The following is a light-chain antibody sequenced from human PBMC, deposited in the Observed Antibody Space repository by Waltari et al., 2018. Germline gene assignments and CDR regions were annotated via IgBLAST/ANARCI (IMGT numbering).Light chain of an antibody. CDR1: SGSIGSNY. J-gene: IGLJ2*01. CDR2: KDN. V-gene: IGLV6-57*01. CDR3: QSYDSSNVVV. Sequence: NFMLTHPHSVSESPVKTVTISCTRSSGSIGSNYVQWPQQRPCSSPTTMIYKDNQRPSGVPDRFSGSIDSSSNSASLTISGLTTEDEADYYCQSYDSSNVVVFGGGTKLTVL.